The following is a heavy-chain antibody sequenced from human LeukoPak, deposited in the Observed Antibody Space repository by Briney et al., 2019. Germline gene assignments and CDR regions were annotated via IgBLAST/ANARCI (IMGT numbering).Heavy chain of an antibody. CDR3: LRQGVVDPPR. Sequence: AGGSLRLSCAASGFTVSANDMSWVRQAPGKGLEWVSLIYAGGSSSAFYADSVKGRFTASRHDSKNTLDLQMNGLRADDTAVYYCLRQGVVDPPRWGQGTLVTVSS. CDR1: GFTVSAND. J-gene: IGHJ4*02. V-gene: IGHV3-53*04. D-gene: IGHD2-21*01. CDR2: IYAGGSSSA.